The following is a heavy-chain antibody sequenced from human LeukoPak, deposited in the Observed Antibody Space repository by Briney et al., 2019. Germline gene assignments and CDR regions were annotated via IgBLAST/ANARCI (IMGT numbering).Heavy chain of an antibody. Sequence: GESLKISCKGSGSSFVSYWIGWVRQMPGKGLEWMGIIYPGDSDTRYSPSFQGQVTISADKSISTAYLQWSSLKASDTAMYYCARGYSYGLYYFDYWGRGTLVTVSS. D-gene: IGHD5-18*01. CDR3: ARGYSYGLYYFDY. V-gene: IGHV5-51*01. CDR2: IYPGDSDT. J-gene: IGHJ4*02. CDR1: GSSFVSYW.